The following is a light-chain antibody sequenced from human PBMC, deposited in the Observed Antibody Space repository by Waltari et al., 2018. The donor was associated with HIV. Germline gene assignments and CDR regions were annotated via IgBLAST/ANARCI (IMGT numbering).Light chain of an antibody. J-gene: IGLJ3*02. V-gene: IGLV2-23*02. CDR2: EVT. Sequence: QSALTQPAYVSGSPGQSIVISCPGINSNLVSWSQHHPGKVPRLMIYEVTKRPSGVSNRFSGSKSANTASLMISGLQAEDEGDYYCSSYAGGHSWVFGGGTKLTVL. CDR1: NSNL. CDR3: SSYAGGHSWV.